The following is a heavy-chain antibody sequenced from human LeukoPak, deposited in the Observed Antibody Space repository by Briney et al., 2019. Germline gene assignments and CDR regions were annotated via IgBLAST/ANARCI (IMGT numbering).Heavy chain of an antibody. Sequence: PGGSLRLSCAASGFTVSAFWVAWFRQAQGEGLEWVAHIKKDGNAKYYVDSVRGRFTIFKDYASNSLSLQMDSLRAEDTSVYYCVRGGCYFDYWGQGTLVTVAS. V-gene: IGHV3-7*01. CDR2: IKKDGNAK. CDR3: VRGGCYFDY. D-gene: IGHD3-16*01. CDR1: GFTVSAFW. J-gene: IGHJ4*02.